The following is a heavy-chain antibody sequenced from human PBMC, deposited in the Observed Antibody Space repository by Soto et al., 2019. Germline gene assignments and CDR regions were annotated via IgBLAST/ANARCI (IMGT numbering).Heavy chain of an antibody. CDR3: AIFFQAEDGIRDTVPVSAFLLNRSTDL. Sequence: TPGKGLELVSGISWNSGSIVYADSVKGRFTISRDNAKNSLYLQMNSLRAEDTALYYCAIFFQAEDGIRDTVPVSAFLLNRSTDL. CDR2: ISWNSGSI. D-gene: IGHD2-15*01. V-gene: IGHV3-9*01. J-gene: IGHJ2*01.